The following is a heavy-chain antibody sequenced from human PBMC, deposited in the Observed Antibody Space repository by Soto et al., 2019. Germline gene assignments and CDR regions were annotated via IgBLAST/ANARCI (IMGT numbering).Heavy chain of an antibody. CDR1: GFSLSTSGMC. CDR2: IDWDDDK. CDR3: ARIRIAVAGRLDFDY. V-gene: IGHV2-70*11. D-gene: IGHD6-19*01. Sequence: SGPTLVNPTQTLTLTCTFSGFSLSTSGMCVSWIRQPPGKALEWLARIDWDDDKYYSTSLKTRLTISKDTSKNQVVLTMTNMDPVDTATYYCARIRIAVAGRLDFDYWGQGTLVTVSS. J-gene: IGHJ4*02.